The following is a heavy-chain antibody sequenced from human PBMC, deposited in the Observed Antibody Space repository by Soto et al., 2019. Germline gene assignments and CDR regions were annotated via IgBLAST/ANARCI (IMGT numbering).Heavy chain of an antibody. D-gene: IGHD3-16*01. V-gene: IGHV3-33*05. Sequence: QVQLVESRGGVVQPGRSLRLSCATSGFIFSSYGIHWLRQAPGKGLEWLAIISHDGNKKYYADSVKGRFTISRDNSKNTVYLQMDSLRVEDTAVYYCARDGGDFDYWGQGTLVTVSS. J-gene: IGHJ4*02. CDR3: ARDGGDFDY. CDR2: ISHDGNKK. CDR1: GFIFSSYG.